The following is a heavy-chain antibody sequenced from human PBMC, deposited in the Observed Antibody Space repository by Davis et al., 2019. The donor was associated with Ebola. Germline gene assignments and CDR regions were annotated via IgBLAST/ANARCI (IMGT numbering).Heavy chain of an antibody. D-gene: IGHD3-22*01. V-gene: IGHV3-21*01. CDR2: ISSSSSYI. CDR1: GFTFSSYS. Sequence: GGSLRLSCAASGFTFSSYSMNWVRQAPGKGLEWVSSISSSSSYIYYADSVKGRFTISRDNAKNSLYLQMNSLRAEDTAVYYCARGGYYDSSGYSHAAFDIWGQGTMVTVSS. J-gene: IGHJ3*02. CDR3: ARGGYYDSSGYSHAAFDI.